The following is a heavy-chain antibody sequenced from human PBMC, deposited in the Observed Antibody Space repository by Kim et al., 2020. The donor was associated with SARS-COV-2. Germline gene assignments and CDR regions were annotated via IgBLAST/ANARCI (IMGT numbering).Heavy chain of an antibody. CDR1: GYTFNSYY. Sequence: ASVKVSCKASGYTFNSYYIQWVRQAPGQGLEWMGIINPTGGSPIYAQKLQGRVTMTSDTPTSTVHMDLRILRPDDTAVYYCARDPIGSVAPYYYGMDVWGQGTAVTVSS. CDR2: INPTGGSP. CDR3: ARDPIGSVAPYYYGMDV. D-gene: IGHD2-21*01. J-gene: IGHJ6*02. V-gene: IGHV1-46*02.